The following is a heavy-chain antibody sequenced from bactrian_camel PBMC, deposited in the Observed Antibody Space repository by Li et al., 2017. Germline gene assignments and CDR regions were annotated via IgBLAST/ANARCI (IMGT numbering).Heavy chain of an antibody. D-gene: IGHD2*01. CDR2: FDSDGDS. CDR1: GSSVNC. Sequence: HVQLVESGGGSVQAGGSLRLSCQASGSSVNCMAWFRQTPGKEREGIASFDSDGDSEIADSVKGRFSISKDTAENTLYLQMNNLRPEDTAMYYCAADFNHYSGGYGYYVRDDYPDWGQGTQVTVS. J-gene: IGHJ4*01. V-gene: IGHV3S6*01. CDR3: AADFNHYSGGYGYYVRDDYPD.